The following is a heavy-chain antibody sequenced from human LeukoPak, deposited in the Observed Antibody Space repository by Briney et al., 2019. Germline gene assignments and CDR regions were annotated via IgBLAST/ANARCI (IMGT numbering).Heavy chain of an antibody. CDR3: AKDGAKYYDFWSGYYPYYYYYGMDV. CDR2: ISGSGGST. CDR1: GFTFSSYA. D-gene: IGHD3-3*01. V-gene: IGHV3-23*01. J-gene: IGHJ6*02. Sequence: PGGSLRLSCAASGFTFSSYAMSWVRQAPGKGLEWVSAISGSGGSTYYADSVKGRFTISRDNSKNTLYLQMNSLRAEDTALYYCAKDGAKYYDFWSGYYPYYYYYGMDVWGQGTTVTVSS.